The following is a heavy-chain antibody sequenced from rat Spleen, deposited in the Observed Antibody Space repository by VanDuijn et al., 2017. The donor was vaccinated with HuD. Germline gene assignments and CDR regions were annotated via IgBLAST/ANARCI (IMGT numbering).Heavy chain of an antibody. CDR1: GFTFSDYY. D-gene: IGHD5-1*01. Sequence: EVQLVESGGGLVQPGRSMKLSCAASGFTFSDYYMAWVRQAPTKGLEWVASISPSGGITDYRDSVKGRFAISRDIAKSTLYLQMDSLGSEDTATYYCTTGRSGSGLGEYWGQGVMVTVSS. CDR3: TTGRSGSGLGEY. CDR2: ISPSGGIT. J-gene: IGHJ2*01. V-gene: IGHV5-25*01.